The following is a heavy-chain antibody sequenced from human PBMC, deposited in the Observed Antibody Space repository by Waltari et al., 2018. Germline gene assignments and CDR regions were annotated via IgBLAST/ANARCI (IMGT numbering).Heavy chain of an antibody. D-gene: IGHD1-20*01. CDR3: ARFGITATTDY. V-gene: IGHV3-7*01. CDR1: GFTFSHFW. Sequence: EVQLVESGGGLVQPGGSLTLSCAASGFTFSHFWASWVRLAPGKGLEWVATIKTDGSEKYYVDSVKGRFTTFRDNAQNSLYLHMNSLRAEDTGVYYCARFGITATTDYWGQGTLVTVSS. J-gene: IGHJ4*02. CDR2: IKTDGSEK.